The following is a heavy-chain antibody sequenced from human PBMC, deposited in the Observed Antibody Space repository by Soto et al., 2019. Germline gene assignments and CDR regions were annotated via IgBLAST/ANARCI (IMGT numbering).Heavy chain of an antibody. Sequence: QVQLVESGGGVVQPGRSLRLSCAASGFTFSSYGMHWVRQAPGKGLEWVAVIWYDGSNKYYADSVKGRFTISRDNSKNTLYLQMNSLRAEDKAVYYCARVGHYYGSGSYYQPYYYYYGMDVWGQGTTVTVSS. CDR3: ARVGHYYGSGSYYQPYYYYYGMDV. D-gene: IGHD3-10*01. CDR2: IWYDGSNK. CDR1: GFTFSSYG. V-gene: IGHV3-33*01. J-gene: IGHJ6*02.